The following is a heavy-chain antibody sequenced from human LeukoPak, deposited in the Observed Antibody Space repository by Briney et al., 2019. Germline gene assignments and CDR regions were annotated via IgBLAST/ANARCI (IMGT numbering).Heavy chain of an antibody. CDR1: GGSISSYY. J-gene: IGHJ4*02. CDR2: IYTSGST. V-gene: IGHV4-4*07. D-gene: IGHD5-12*01. Sequence: PSETLSLTCTVSGGSISSYYWSWIRQPAGKGLEWIGRIYTSGSTNYNPSLKSRVTMSVGTSKNQFSLKLSSVTAADTAVYYCARDQEDIVATGSYDYWGQGTLVTVSS. CDR3: ARDQEDIVATGSYDY.